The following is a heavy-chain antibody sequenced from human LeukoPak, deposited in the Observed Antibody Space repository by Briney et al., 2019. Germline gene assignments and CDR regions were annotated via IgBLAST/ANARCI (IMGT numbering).Heavy chain of an antibody. Sequence: ASVKVSCKASGYTFTSYGISWVRQAPGQGLEWMGWIIAYNGNTNYAQKLQGRVTMTTDTSTSTAYVELRSLRSDDTAVYYCAREGYSSSGYFDYWGQGTLVTVSS. V-gene: IGHV1-18*01. CDR1: GYTFTSYG. CDR2: IIAYNGNT. CDR3: AREGYSSSGYFDY. J-gene: IGHJ4*02. D-gene: IGHD6-6*01.